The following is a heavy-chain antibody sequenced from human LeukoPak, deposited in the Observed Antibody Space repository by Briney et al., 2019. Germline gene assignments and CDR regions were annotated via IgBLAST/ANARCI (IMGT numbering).Heavy chain of an antibody. CDR1: GFTFSSYG. Sequence: PGGSLRLSCAASGFTFSSYGMHWVRQAPGKGLEWVAVISYGGSNKYYADSVKGRFTISRDNSKNTLYLQMNSLRAEDTAVYYCAKDFGLQTSYYYYGMDVWGQGTTVTVSS. V-gene: IGHV3-30*18. CDR2: ISYGGSNK. J-gene: IGHJ6*02. D-gene: IGHD3-10*01. CDR3: AKDFGLQTSYYYYGMDV.